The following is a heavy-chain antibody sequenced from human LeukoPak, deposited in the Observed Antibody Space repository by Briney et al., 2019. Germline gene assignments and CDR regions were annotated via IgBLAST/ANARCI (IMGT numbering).Heavy chain of an antibody. J-gene: IGHJ4*02. Sequence: GASVKVSCKASDYTFTSYGISWVRQDPGQGLEWMGWITAYNGNTKYAQKLQGRVTMTTDTSTSTAYMELRSLRSDDTAVYYCAGGYCSGGSCYVLSYWGQGTLVTVSS. V-gene: IGHV1-18*01. CDR3: AGGYCSGGSCYVLSY. CDR1: DYTFTSYG. CDR2: ITAYNGNT. D-gene: IGHD2-15*01.